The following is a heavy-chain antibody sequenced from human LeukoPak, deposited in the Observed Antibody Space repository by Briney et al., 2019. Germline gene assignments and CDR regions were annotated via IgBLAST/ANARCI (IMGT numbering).Heavy chain of an antibody. CDR3: AREGGGHCSGGSCFFTL. Sequence: SVKVSCTASGVTFSSYAISWVRQAPGQGLEWMGGIIPILGTANYAQKFQGRVTTTADKSTSTAYMELSSLRSEDTAVYYCAREGGGHCSGGSCFFTLWGQGTLVTVSS. CDR2: IIPILGTA. J-gene: IGHJ4*02. CDR1: GVTFSSYA. V-gene: IGHV1-69*10. D-gene: IGHD2-15*01.